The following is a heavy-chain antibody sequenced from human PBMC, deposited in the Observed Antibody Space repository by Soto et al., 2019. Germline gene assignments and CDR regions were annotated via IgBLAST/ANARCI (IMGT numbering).Heavy chain of an antibody. J-gene: IGHJ4*02. CDR1: RFTFINYG. CDR3: TRGSLPARQSRDS. CDR2: ISSDGSGK. Sequence: QVQLVESGGGVVQPGRSLRLSCAASRFTFINYGMHWVRQAPGKGLEWVAAISSDGSGKYYLDSVKGRFTISRDNSKNSLPLEVISLRAVDTAVYYCTRGSLPARQSRDSWCLGTLVTVSS. V-gene: IGHV3-30*03. D-gene: IGHD6-6*01.